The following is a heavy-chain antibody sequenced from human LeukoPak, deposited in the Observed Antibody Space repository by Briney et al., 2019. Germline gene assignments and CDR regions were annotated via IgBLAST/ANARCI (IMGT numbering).Heavy chain of an antibody. D-gene: IGHD1-26*01. V-gene: IGHV3-9*01. Sequence: GGSLRLSCAASGFTFDHYAMHWVRQAPGKGLEWVSSISYNSGSIAYADSVKGRFTISRDSAKKSLYLQMNSLRAEDTALYYCTKDIAPGGADIWGQGTMVTVSS. J-gene: IGHJ3*02. CDR2: ISYNSGSI. CDR1: GFTFDHYA. CDR3: TKDIAPGGADI.